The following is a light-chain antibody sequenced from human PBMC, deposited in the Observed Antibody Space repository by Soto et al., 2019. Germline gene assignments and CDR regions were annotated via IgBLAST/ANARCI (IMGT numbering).Light chain of an antibody. Sequence: DIQMTQSPSSLSVSVGDRVTITCRASQGISNYLAWFQQKPGKVPELLIYAASTLQSGVPSRFSGSGSGKNFTLTISSLQPEDVATYYCQKYNSAPWTFGQGIKLEIK. V-gene: IGKV1-27*01. CDR2: AAS. CDR3: QKYNSAPWT. CDR1: QGISNY. J-gene: IGKJ2*01.